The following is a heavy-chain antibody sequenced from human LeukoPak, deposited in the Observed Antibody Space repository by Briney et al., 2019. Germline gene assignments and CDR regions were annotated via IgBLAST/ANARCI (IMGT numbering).Heavy chain of an antibody. CDR1: GGTFSSYA. CDR3: ARVSPGYCSGGSCYFDY. CDR2: IIPIFGTA. D-gene: IGHD2-15*01. J-gene: IGHJ4*02. V-gene: IGHV1-69*05. Sequence: SVKVSCKASGGTFSSYAISWVRQAPGQGLEWMGGIIPIFGTANYAQKFQGRVTITRDTSASTAYMELSSLRSEDMAVYYCARVSPGYCSGGSCYFDYWGQGTLVTVSS.